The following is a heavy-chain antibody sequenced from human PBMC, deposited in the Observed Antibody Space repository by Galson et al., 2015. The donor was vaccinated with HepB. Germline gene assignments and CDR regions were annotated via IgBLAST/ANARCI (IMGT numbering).Heavy chain of an antibody. V-gene: IGHV3-15*07. D-gene: IGHD6-6*01. CDR1: GLTLNNAW. CDR2: IKSKADGGTT. J-gene: IGHJ4*02. Sequence: SLRLSCAASGLTLNNAWMSWVRQAPGKGLEWVGRIKSKADGGTTDYAAPVKGRFTISRDDSKNTLYLQMDSLTNEDSAVYYCTTIPKPRFNSSPVDYWGQGTLVTVSS. CDR3: TTIPKPRFNSSPVDY.